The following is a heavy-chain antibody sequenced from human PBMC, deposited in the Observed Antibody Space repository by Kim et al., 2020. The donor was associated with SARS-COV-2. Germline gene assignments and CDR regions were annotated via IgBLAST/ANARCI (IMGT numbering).Heavy chain of an antibody. CDR2: IYHSGST. CDR1: GGSISSSNW. D-gene: IGHD6-19*01. Sequence: SETLSLTCAVSGGSISSSNWWSWVRQPPGKGLEWIGEIYHSGSTNYNPSLKSRVTISVDKSKNQFSLKLSSVTAADTAVYYCARVDSSGSRSTDYWGQGTLVTVSS. CDR3: ARVDSSGSRSTDY. V-gene: IGHV4-4*02. J-gene: IGHJ4*02.